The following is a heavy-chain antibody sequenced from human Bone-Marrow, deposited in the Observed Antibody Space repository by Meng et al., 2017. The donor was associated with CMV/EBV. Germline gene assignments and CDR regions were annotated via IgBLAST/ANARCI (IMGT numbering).Heavy chain of an antibody. J-gene: IGHJ6*02. CDR3: ASDSAGYCSSTSCYWNYYYGMDV. V-gene: IGHV1-18*01. CDR2: ISAYNGNT. D-gene: IGHD2-2*01. Sequence: ASVKVSCKASGYTFSSYGISWVRQAPGQGLEWMGWISAYNGNTNYAQKLQGRVTMTTDTSTSTAYMELRSLRSDDTAVYYCASDSAGYCSSTSCYWNYYYGMDVWGQGTTVTVSS. CDR1: GYTFSSYG.